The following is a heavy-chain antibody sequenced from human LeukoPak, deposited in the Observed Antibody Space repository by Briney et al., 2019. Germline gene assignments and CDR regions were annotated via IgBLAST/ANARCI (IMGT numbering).Heavy chain of an antibody. Sequence: GASVKVSCKASGYTFTGYYMHWVRQAPGQGLEWMGWINPNSGGTNYAQKFQGRVTMTRDTSISTAYMELSRLRSDDTAVYYCARVFRSMVRGVAIGGGQPLPYWGQGTLVTVSS. V-gene: IGHV1-2*02. J-gene: IGHJ4*02. CDR3: ARVFRSMVRGVAIGGGQPLPY. CDR2: INPNSGGT. CDR1: GYTFTGYY. D-gene: IGHD3-10*01.